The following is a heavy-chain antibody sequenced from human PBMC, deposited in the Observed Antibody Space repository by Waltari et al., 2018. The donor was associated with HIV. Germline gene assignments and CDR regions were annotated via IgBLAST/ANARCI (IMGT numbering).Heavy chain of an antibody. V-gene: IGHV1-18*01. J-gene: IGHJ5*02. Sequence: QVQLVQSGAEVKKPGASVKVSCKASGYTFTSYGISWVRQAPGQGLEWMGWISAYKGNTNYGEKIQGRVTMTTDTSTSTAYMELRSLRSDDTAVYYCARTIKDGSGSYYTRRFDPWGQGTLVTVSS. CDR1: GYTFTSYG. D-gene: IGHD3-10*01. CDR3: ARTIKDGSGSYYTRRFDP. CDR2: ISAYKGNT.